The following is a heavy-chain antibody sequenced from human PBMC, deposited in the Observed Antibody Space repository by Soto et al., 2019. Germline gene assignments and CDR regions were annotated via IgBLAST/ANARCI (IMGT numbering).Heavy chain of an antibody. J-gene: IGHJ6*02. CDR2: INPNSGGT. CDR3: ARAIAAAGAYYGMDV. D-gene: IGHD6-13*01. V-gene: IGHV1-2*04. CDR1: GYTFTGYY. Sequence: ASVKVSGKASGYTFTGYYMHWVRQAPGQGLEWMGWINPNSGGTNYAQKFQGWVTMTRDASISTAYMELSRLRSDDTAVYYCARAIAAAGAYYGMDVWGQGTTVTVSS.